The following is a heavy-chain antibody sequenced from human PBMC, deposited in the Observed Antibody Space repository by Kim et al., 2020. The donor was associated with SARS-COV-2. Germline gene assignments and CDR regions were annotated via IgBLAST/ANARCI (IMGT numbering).Heavy chain of an antibody. V-gene: IGHV4-34*01. Sequence: SETLSLTCAVYGGSFSGYYWSWIRQPPGKGLEWIGEINHSGSTNYNPSLKSRVTISVDTSKNQFSLKLSSVTAADTAVYYCARGYLTDFWSGYYRFDYWGQGTLVTVSS. CDR1: GGSFSGYY. D-gene: IGHD3-3*01. CDR2: INHSGST. J-gene: IGHJ4*02. CDR3: ARGYLTDFWSGYYRFDY.